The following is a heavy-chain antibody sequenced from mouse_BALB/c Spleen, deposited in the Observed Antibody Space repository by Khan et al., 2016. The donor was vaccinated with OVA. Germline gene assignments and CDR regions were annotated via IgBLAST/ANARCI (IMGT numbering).Heavy chain of an antibody. CDR3: ARSPTMITQFSY. Sequence: QVRLQQSGAELAKPGASVKMSCKASGYTFTSYWMHWVKQRPGQGLEWIGFINPTTGYTEYNQKFKDKATLTADKSSSTAYMQLSSLTSEDSAAYYCARSPTMITQFSYWGQGTLVTVSA. CDR1: GYTFTSYW. D-gene: IGHD2-4*01. V-gene: IGHV1-7*01. J-gene: IGHJ3*01. CDR2: INPTTGYT.